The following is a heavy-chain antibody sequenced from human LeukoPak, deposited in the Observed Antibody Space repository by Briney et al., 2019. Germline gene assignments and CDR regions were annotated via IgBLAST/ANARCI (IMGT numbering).Heavy chain of an antibody. CDR1: GDTFSSYA. V-gene: IGHV1-69*13. Sequence: SVKVSCKASGDTFSSYAISWVRQAPGQGLEWMGGIIPIFGTANYAQKFQGRVTITADESTSTAYYCAAGVVPAADYYYYYMDVWGKGTTVTVSS. CDR2: IIPIFGTA. CDR3: MDV. D-gene: IGHD2-2*01. J-gene: IGHJ6*03.